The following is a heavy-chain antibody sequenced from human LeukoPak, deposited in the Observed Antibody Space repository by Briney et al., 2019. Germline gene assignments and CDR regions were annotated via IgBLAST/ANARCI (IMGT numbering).Heavy chain of an antibody. Sequence: PGGSLRLSCAASGFTFSSYSMNWVRQAPGKGLEWVSSISSSSSYIYYADSVKGRFTISRDNAKNSLYLQMNSLRAEDTAVYYCARGGRSHDAFDIWGQGTMVTSLQ. CDR1: GFTFSSYS. V-gene: IGHV3-21*01. CDR2: ISSSSSYI. CDR3: ARGGRSHDAFDI. J-gene: IGHJ3*02.